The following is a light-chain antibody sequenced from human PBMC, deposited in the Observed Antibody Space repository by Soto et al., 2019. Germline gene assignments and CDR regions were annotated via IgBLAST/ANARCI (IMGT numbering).Light chain of an antibody. V-gene: IGLV3-9*01. J-gene: IGLJ2*01. CDR2: RNT. CDR3: QVWDSSNAHVV. CDR1: NIGSKN. Sequence: SYELTQPLSVSVALGQTARITCGGNNIGSKNVHWYQQKRGQAPMLVIYRNTNRPSGIPERFSGSNAGNTATLTISRAQAGDEADYYCQVWDSSNAHVVFGGGTKLTVL.